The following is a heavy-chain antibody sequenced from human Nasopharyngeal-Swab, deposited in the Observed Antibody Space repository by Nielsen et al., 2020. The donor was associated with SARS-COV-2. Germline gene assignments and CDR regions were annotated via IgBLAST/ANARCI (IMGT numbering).Heavy chain of an antibody. Sequence: SETLSLTCAVSGGSISSSNCWCWVRQPPGKGLEWIGEIYHSGSTNYNPSLKSRVTISVDKSKNQFSLKLSSVTAADTAVYYCARDGSSGWYFDYWGQGTLVTVSS. CDR3: ARDGSSGWYFDY. D-gene: IGHD6-19*01. CDR1: GGSISSSNC. CDR2: IYHSGST. J-gene: IGHJ4*02. V-gene: IGHV4-4*02.